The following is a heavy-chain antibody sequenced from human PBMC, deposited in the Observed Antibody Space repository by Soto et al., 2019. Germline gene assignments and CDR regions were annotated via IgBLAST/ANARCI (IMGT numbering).Heavy chain of an antibody. Sequence: SETLSLTCTVSGGSISSYYWSWIRQPPGKGLEWIGYIYYSGSTNYNPSLKSRVTISVDTSKNQFSLKLSSVTAADTAVYYCARDRDYYGMDVWGQGTTVTVSS. CDR3: ARDRDYYGMDV. J-gene: IGHJ6*02. V-gene: IGHV4-59*12. CDR2: IYYSGST. CDR1: GGSISSYY.